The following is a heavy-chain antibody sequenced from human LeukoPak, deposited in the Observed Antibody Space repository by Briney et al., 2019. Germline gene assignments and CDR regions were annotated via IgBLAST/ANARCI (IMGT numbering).Heavy chain of an antibody. Sequence: HSGGSLRLSCIASEFTFASYAMTWVRLTPGKGLEWVSSIRGSGTYANYADSVRGRFTISRDNSKNTLYLQMNNLRAEDTAVYYCGRDLNGDYVGAFEFWGQGTLVTVSS. J-gene: IGHJ3*01. CDR1: EFTFASYA. CDR2: IRGSGTYA. D-gene: IGHD4-17*01. CDR3: GRDLNGDYVGAFEF. V-gene: IGHV3-23*01.